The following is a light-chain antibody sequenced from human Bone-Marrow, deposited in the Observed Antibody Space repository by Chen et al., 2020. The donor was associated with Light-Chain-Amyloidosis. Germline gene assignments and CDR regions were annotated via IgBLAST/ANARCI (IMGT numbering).Light chain of an antibody. CDR2: DDS. CDR3: QVWDRSSDRPV. Sequence: SYVLTQPSSVSVAPGLTATLACVGNNIGSTSVHWYQQTPGQAPLLVVYDDSDRPSGIPERLSGSNSGNTATLTISRVEAGDEADYYCQVWDRSSDRPVFGGGTKLTVL. J-gene: IGLJ3*02. V-gene: IGLV3-21*02. CDR1: NIGSTS.